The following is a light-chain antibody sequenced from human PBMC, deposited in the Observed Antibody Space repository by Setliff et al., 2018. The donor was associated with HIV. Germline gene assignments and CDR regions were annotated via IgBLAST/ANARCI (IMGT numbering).Light chain of an antibody. Sequence: QSALTQPRSVSGSPGQSVTISCTGTSSDVGVYNYVSWYQHHPGKAPKLMIYDVTTRPSGVPDRFSGSKSGNTASLTISGLQADDEADYYCCSYAAIPADVFGTGTKVTVL. CDR2: DVT. CDR3: CSYAAIPADV. CDR1: SSDVGVYNY. V-gene: IGLV2-11*01. J-gene: IGLJ1*01.